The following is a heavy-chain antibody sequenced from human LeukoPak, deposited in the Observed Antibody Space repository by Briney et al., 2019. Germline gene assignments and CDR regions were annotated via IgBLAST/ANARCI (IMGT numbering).Heavy chain of an antibody. CDR1: GFTFSSYS. Sequence: GGSLRLSCAASGFTFSSYSMDWVRQAPGRGLEWVSSISSSSSYIYYADSVKGRFTISRDNAKNSLYLQMNSLRAEDTAVYYCARDPVSSDVYNGMDVWGQGTTVTVSS. J-gene: IGHJ6*02. CDR2: ISSSSSYI. D-gene: IGHD1-14*01. V-gene: IGHV3-21*01. CDR3: ARDPVSSDVYNGMDV.